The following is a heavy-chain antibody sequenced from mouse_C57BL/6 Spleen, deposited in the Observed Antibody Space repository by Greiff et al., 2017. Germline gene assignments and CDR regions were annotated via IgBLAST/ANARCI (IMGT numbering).Heavy chain of an antibody. D-gene: IGHD2-1*01. V-gene: IGHV5-6*01. CDR1: GFTFSSYG. CDR2: ISSGGSYT. CDR3: ARHRGYYGNYDAMDY. J-gene: IGHJ4*01. Sequence: EVQLVESGGDLVKPGGSLKLSCAASGFTFSSYGMSWVRQTPDKRLEWVATISSGGSYTYYPDSVKGRFTISRDNAKNTLYLQMSSLKSEDTAMYYGARHRGYYGNYDAMDYWGQGTSVTVSS.